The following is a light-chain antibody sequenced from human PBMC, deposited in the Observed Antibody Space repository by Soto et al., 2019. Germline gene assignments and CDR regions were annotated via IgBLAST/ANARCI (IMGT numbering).Light chain of an antibody. CDR3: SSFTSSSTYV. CDR2: EVS. V-gene: IGLV2-14*01. CDR1: SSDVGGYNY. J-gene: IGLJ1*01. Sequence: QSALTQPASVSGSPGQSITISCTGTSSDVGGYNYVSWYQQHPGKAPKLMIYEVSNRPSGVSYRFSGSKSGNTASLTISGLQAGEEADYYFSSFTSSSTYVFGNGTKLTVL.